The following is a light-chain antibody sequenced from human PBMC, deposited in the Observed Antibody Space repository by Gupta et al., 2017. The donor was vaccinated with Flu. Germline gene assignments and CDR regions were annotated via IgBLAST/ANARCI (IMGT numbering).Light chain of an antibody. CDR2: DVT. CDR3: SSYTSGSTFYV. V-gene: IGLV2-14*01. Sequence: QSALTQPASVFGSPGQSITISCSGTSSDVGRSDSVSWYQQHPDKAPKLIIFDVTNRPSGVFSRFSGSKSGNTASLTISGLQAEDETDYYCSSYTSGSTFYVFGTGTKVTVL. CDR1: SSDVGRSDS. J-gene: IGLJ1*01.